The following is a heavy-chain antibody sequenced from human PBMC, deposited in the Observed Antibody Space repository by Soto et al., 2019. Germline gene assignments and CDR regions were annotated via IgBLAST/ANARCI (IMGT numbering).Heavy chain of an antibody. CDR3: ATRITVFGLLIPPFDP. Sequence: SETLSLTCAVYGGSVNGYYWNWIRQPPGKGLEWIGEINHTGGTHYNPSLKSRVTMSVDTSKNQFSLRLSSVTAAATAIYYCATRITVFGLLIPPFDPWGQGTQVTVSS. V-gene: IGHV4-34*01. J-gene: IGHJ5*02. CDR1: GGSVNGYY. CDR2: INHTGGT. D-gene: IGHD3-3*01.